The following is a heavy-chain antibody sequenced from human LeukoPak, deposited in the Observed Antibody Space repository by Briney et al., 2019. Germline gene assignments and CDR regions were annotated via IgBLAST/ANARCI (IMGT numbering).Heavy chain of an antibody. J-gene: IGHJ4*02. V-gene: IGHV1-18*01. Sequence: ASVKVSCKASGYIFSTYGISWVRQSPGQALEWMGCISGYNGNTNYAQKLQGRVTMTTDTSTSTAYMELRSLRSDDTAVYYCARRRSEEFDFDCWGQGTLVTVSS. CDR3: ARRRSEEFDFDC. D-gene: IGHD6-19*01. CDR2: ISGYNGNT. CDR1: GYIFSTYG.